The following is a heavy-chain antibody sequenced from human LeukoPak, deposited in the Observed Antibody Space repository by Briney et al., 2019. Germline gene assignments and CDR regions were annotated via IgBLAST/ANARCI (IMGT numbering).Heavy chain of an antibody. Sequence: GGSLRLSCAASGFTFSSYAMSWVRQAPGKGLEWVSAISGSGGSTYYADSVKGRFTISRDNSKNTLYLQMNSLRAEDTAVYYCARVDGVGGSSGYSYYGMDVWGQGTTVTVSS. CDR2: ISGSGGST. D-gene: IGHD3-22*01. CDR3: ARVDGVGGSSGYSYYGMDV. J-gene: IGHJ6*02. V-gene: IGHV3-23*01. CDR1: GFTFSSYA.